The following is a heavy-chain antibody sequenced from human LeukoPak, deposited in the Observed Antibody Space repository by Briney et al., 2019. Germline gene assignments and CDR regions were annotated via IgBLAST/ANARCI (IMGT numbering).Heavy chain of an antibody. V-gene: IGHV2-5*01. CDR2: IYWNDDK. CDR1: GFSLSTSGVG. D-gene: IGHD3-10*01. CDR3: AHSKQTTYYYGSGSHYYFDY. Sequence: SGPTLVKPTQTLTLTCTFSGFSLSTSGVGVGWIRQPPGKALEWLALIYWNDDKRYSPSLKSRLTITKDTSKNQVVLTMTNMDPVDTATYYCAHSKQTTYYYGSGSHYYFDYWGQGTLVTVSS. J-gene: IGHJ4*02.